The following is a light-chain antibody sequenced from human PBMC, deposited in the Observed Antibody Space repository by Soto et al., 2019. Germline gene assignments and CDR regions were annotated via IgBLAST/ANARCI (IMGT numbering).Light chain of an antibody. J-gene: IGKJ5*01. V-gene: IGKV3-11*01. CDR1: QSVSSY. CDR3: QQRSNWPPIT. Sequence: EIVLTQSPATLSLSPGERATLSCRASQSVSSYLAWYQQKPGQAPRLLIYDASNRATGIPARFSGSGSGTDFRLTISSLEPEDFAVYYCQQRSNWPPITFGQGTRLEIK. CDR2: DAS.